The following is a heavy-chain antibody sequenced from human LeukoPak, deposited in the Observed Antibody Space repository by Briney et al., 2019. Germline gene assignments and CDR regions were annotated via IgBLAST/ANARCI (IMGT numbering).Heavy chain of an antibody. CDR3: ARDHSPEYNSSAGYFQL. CDR1: GFTFSRYW. D-gene: IGHD6-6*01. J-gene: IGHJ1*01. V-gene: IGHV3-66*01. CDR2: IYSGGST. Sequence: GGSLRLSCAASGFTFSRYWMSWVRQAPGKGLEWVSVIYSGGSTYYADSVKGRFTFSRDNSKNTLYLQMNSLRAEDTAVYYCARDHSPEYNSSAGYFQLWGQGTLVTVSS.